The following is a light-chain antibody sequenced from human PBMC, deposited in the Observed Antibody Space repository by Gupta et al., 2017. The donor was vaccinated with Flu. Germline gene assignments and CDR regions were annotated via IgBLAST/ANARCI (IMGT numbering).Light chain of an antibody. V-gene: IGKV4-1*01. CDR1: QSVLFNSNNKNY. J-gene: IGKJ1*01. CDR3: QQDDSNSWT. Sequence: DIVMTQSPDSLAVSLGERATINCKSSQSVLFNSNNKNYLAWFQQKPGQPPKLLIYWASTRESGVPDRFSGSGSGTDFTLTISSLQAEDVAVYYCQQDDSNSWTFGQGTKVEIK. CDR2: WAS.